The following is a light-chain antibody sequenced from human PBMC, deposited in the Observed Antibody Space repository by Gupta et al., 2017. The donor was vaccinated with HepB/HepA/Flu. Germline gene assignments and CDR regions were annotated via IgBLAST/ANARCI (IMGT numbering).Light chain of an antibody. V-gene: IGLV3-25*03. Sequence: SYALTQPPPVSVSPGQTARTTCSGDALPKQYAYWYQQKPGQAPVLVIYKDSERPSGIPERFSGSSSGTPVTLIISGVQAEDEADYYCQSADSSGTYVVFGGGTKLTVL. CDR2: KDS. CDR1: ALPKQY. J-gene: IGLJ2*01. CDR3: QSADSSGTYVV.